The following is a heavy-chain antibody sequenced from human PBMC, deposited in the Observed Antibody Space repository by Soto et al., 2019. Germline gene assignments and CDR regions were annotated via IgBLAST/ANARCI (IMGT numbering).Heavy chain of an antibody. CDR1: GYTFTSYD. J-gene: IGHJ6*03. Sequence: ASVKVSCKASGYTFTSYDINWVRQATGQGLEWMGWMNPNSGNTGYAQKFQGRVTMTRNTSISTAYMELGSLRSEDTAVYYCARTYYDFWSGYYYYYMDVWGKGTTVTVSS. V-gene: IGHV1-8*01. D-gene: IGHD3-3*01. CDR2: MNPNSGNT. CDR3: ARTYYDFWSGYYYYYMDV.